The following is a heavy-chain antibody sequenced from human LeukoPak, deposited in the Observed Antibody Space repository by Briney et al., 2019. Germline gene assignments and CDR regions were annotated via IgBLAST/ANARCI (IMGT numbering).Heavy chain of an antibody. D-gene: IGHD1-26*01. V-gene: IGHV4-39*01. J-gene: IGHJ4*02. CDR1: SGSLSSGRYF. CDR3: ARHAQSGSQKHFDY. CDR2: IYYSGNT. Sequence: PSETLSLTCTVSSGSLSSGRYFWGWIRQPPGKGLEWIGSIYYSGNTYYNPSLQSRLTISVDTSKNQFSLKLTSVTAADTAFYYCARHAQSGSQKHFDYWGQGTLVTVSS.